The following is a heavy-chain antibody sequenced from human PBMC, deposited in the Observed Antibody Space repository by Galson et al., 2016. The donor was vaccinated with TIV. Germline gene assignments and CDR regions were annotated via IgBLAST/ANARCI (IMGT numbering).Heavy chain of an antibody. V-gene: IGHV3-11*01. D-gene: IGHD3-9*01. CDR1: GFSLSDYY. J-gene: IGHJ4*02. Sequence: SLRLSCAASGFSLSDYYMSWIRQAPGKGLEWIASISHLSTTIYYADSVKGRFSISRDNGKNSLFLQMNGLRAEDTAVFYCARDLTVITTGSPMILKCGDSWGQGTLVTVSA. CDR2: ISHLSTTI. CDR3: ARDLTVITTGSPMILKCGDS.